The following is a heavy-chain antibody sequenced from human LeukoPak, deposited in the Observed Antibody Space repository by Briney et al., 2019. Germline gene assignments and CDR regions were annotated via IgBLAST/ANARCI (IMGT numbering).Heavy chain of an antibody. CDR3: ASERITIFGVT. CDR2: IYHSGST. J-gene: IGHJ5*02. Sequence: SETLSLTCTVSGGSISSGGYYWSWIRQPPGKGLEWIGYIYHSGSTYYNPSLKSRVTISVDRSKSQFSLKLSSVTAADTAVYYCASERITIFGVTWGQGTLITVSS. V-gene: IGHV4-30-2*01. D-gene: IGHD3-3*01. CDR1: GGSISSGGYY.